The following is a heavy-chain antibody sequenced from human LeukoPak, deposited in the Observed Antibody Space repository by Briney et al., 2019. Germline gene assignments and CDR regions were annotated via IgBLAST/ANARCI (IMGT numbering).Heavy chain of an antibody. D-gene: IGHD5-24*01. J-gene: IGHJ4*02. Sequence: ASVTVSCKVVAYDFTGYHIHWVRQAPGQGPEWMGRLNPNTGHAVYAFKFQGRVTITRDTSSSTAYMEVTRLTSDDTALYYCAKDRDGADRIILWGQGTLVTVSS. CDR3: AKDRDGADRIIL. CDR1: AYDFTGYH. CDR2: LNPNTGHA. V-gene: IGHV1-2*06.